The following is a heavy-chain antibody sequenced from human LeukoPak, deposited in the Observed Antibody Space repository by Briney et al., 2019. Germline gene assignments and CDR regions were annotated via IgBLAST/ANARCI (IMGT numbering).Heavy chain of an antibody. CDR3: AKDTYSGSFNWFDP. CDR2: ISSSGGRT. CDR1: GFTFSDYA. Sequence: GGSLRLSCVASGFTFSDYAMTWVRQAPGKGLEWVSGISSSGGRTYYADSLKGRFTISRDNSKNTLYLQMNSLRAEDTAVYYCAKDTYSGSFNWFDPWGQGTLVTVSS. D-gene: IGHD1-26*01. V-gene: IGHV3-23*01. J-gene: IGHJ5*02.